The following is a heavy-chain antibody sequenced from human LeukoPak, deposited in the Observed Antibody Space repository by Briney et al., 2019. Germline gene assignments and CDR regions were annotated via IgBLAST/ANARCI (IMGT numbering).Heavy chain of an antibody. D-gene: IGHD2-15*01. CDR2: IYAGGST. CDR1: GFTVSSNY. CDR3: ARVQFHDYSEAFDI. Sequence: RSGGSLRLSSAASGFTVSSNYMSWVRQAPGKGLEWVSVIYAGGSTYYADSVKGRFAISRDKSKNTLYLQMSSLRVEDTAVYYCARVQFHDYSEAFDIWGRGTMVTVSA. V-gene: IGHV3-53*01. J-gene: IGHJ3*02.